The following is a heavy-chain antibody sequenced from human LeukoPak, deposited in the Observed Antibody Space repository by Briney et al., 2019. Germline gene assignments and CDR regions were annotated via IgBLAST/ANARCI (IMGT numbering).Heavy chain of an antibody. Sequence: SETLSLTCTVSGGSISSYYWSWIRQPPGKGLEWIGYIYHSGSTNYNPSLKSRVTISVDTSKNQFSLKLSSVTAADTAVYYCARGISGDYVHWFDPWGQGTLVTVSS. V-gene: IGHV4-59*01. CDR1: GGSISSYY. D-gene: IGHD4-17*01. CDR2: IYHSGST. CDR3: ARGISGDYVHWFDP. J-gene: IGHJ5*02.